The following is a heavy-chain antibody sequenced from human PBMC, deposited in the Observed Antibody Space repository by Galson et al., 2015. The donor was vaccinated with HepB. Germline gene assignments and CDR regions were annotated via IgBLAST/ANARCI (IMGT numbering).Heavy chain of an antibody. CDR2: ISAYNGDT. CDR1: GYSFTRYS. J-gene: IGHJ4*02. Sequence: SVKVSCKASGYSFTRYSISWVRQAPGQGLEWMGRISAYNGDTKYAQKFQGRLTMTADTSTNTAHMELRSLRLDDTAVYYCARGGVATIGGPTFDSWGQGTLVTVSS. CDR3: ARGGVATIGGPTFDS. D-gene: IGHD5-24*01. V-gene: IGHV1-18*04.